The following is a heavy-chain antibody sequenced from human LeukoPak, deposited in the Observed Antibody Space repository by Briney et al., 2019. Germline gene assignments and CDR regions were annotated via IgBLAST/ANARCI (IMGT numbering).Heavy chain of an antibody. D-gene: IGHD2-15*01. CDR3: ARDCSAGNCYSYI. CDR2: ISAYNGNT. Sequence: ASVKVSCKASGYTFTSYGISWVRQAPGQGLEWMGWISAYNGNTNYAQNFQGRVTMTTDTSTSTAYMELRSLRSDDTAVYYCARDCSAGNCYSYIWGQGTLVTVSS. J-gene: IGHJ4*02. V-gene: IGHV1-18*01. CDR1: GYTFTSYG.